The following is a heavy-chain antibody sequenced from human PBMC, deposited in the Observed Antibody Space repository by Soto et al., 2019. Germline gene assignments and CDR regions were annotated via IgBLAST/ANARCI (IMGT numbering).Heavy chain of an antibody. CDR1: GGSISSYY. CDR3: ARVNDNDSSGYYYGMDV. CDR2: IYYSGSS. J-gene: IGHJ6*02. D-gene: IGHD3-22*01. Sequence: SETLSLTCTVSGGSISSYYLSWIRQPPGKGLEWIAYIYYSGSSNYNPSLKSRVTISIDTSKNQFSLKLSSVTAADTAVYYCARVNDNDSSGYYYGMDVWGQGTTVTAP. V-gene: IGHV4-59*01.